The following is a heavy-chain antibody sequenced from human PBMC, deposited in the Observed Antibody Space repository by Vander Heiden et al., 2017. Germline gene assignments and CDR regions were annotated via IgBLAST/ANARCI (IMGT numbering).Heavy chain of an antibody. V-gene: IGHV3-23*01. Sequence: EGQLLECGGGLVQPGGSLRLSCADSGFTFSNYAMSWVRQAPGKGLEWVSVISSSGGYTYYADSVKGRFTISRDNSKNTPYLQMNSLRAEDTAVYYCAKGGWGSGGLGYWGQGTLVTVSS. CDR3: AKGGWGSGGLGY. D-gene: IGHD7-27*01. CDR1: GFTFSNYA. J-gene: IGHJ4*02. CDR2: ISSSGGYT.